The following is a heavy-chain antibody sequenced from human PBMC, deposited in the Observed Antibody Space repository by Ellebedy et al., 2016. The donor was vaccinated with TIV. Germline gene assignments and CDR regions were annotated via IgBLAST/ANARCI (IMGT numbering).Heavy chain of an antibody. CDR3: AREPDYYDSSEGYFDY. V-gene: IGHV3-30*03. CDR2: ISYDGSNK. D-gene: IGHD3-22*01. J-gene: IGHJ4*02. Sequence: GESLKIPCAAPGFTFSTYGLHWVRQAPGKGLEWVAVISYDGSNKYYADSVKGRFTISRDNSKNTLYLQMNSLRAEDTAVYYCAREPDYYDSSEGYFDYWGQGTLVTVSS. CDR1: GFTFSTYG.